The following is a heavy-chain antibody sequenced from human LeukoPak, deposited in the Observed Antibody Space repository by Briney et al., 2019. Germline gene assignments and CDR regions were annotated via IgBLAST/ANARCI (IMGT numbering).Heavy chain of an antibody. Sequence: GASVKVSCKASGYTFTSYDISWVRQATGQGLEWMGWVNPNSGNTRYAQKFQGRVTITRNTSISTAYMELSSLRSEDTAVYYCARGDRRLEYYYDSSGYWYYFDYWGQGTLVTVSS. CDR2: VNPNSGNT. CDR3: ARGDRRLEYYYDSSGYWYYFDY. CDR1: GYTFTSYD. D-gene: IGHD3-22*01. J-gene: IGHJ4*02. V-gene: IGHV1-8*03.